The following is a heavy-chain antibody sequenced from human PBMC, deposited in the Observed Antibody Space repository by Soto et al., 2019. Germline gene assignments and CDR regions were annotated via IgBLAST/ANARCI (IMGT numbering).Heavy chain of an antibody. V-gene: IGHV4-39*01. J-gene: IGHJ4*02. CDR1: GGSISSSSYY. CDR3: AITDVASLFY. D-gene: IGHD5-12*01. CDR2: IYYSGST. Sequence: PSETLSLTCTVSGGSISSSSYYWGWIRQPPGKGLEWIGSIYYSGSTYYNPSLKSRVTISVDTSKNQFSLKLSSVTAADTAVYYCAITDVASLFYWGQGTLVTVSS.